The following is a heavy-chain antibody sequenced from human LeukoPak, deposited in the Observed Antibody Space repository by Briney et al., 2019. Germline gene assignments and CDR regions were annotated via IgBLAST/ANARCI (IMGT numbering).Heavy chain of an antibody. Sequence: ASVKVSCKASGYTFTSYAMNWVRQAPGQGLEWMGWINTNTGNPTYAQGFTGRYVFSLDTSVSTAYLQITSLKAEDTAVYYCTYSSSWPDFDYWGQGTLVTVSS. J-gene: IGHJ4*02. CDR2: INTNTGNP. D-gene: IGHD6-13*01. CDR1: GYTFTSYA. V-gene: IGHV7-4-1*02. CDR3: TYSSSWPDFDY.